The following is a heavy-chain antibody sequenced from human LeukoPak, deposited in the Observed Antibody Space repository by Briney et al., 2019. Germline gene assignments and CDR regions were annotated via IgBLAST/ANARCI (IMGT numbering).Heavy chain of an antibody. CDR2: IPYDGSNK. D-gene: IGHD3-3*01. CDR3: AKGGIFGVVVSPFDP. CDR1: GFTFSSYG. J-gene: IGHJ5*02. V-gene: IGHV3-30*18. Sequence: GGSLRLSCAASGFTFSSYGMHWVRQAPGKGLEWVAVIPYDGSNKYYADSVKGRFTISRDNSKNTLYLQMNSLRAEDTAVYYCAKGGIFGVVVSPFDPWGQGTLVTVSS.